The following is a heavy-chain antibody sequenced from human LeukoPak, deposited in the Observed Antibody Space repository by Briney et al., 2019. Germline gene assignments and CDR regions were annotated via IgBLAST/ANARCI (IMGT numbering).Heavy chain of an antibody. CDR2: IYYSGST. Sequence: PSETLSLTCTVSGGSISSGGYYWSWIRQHPGKGLEWIGYIYYSGSTYYNPSLKSRLTISLDTSKNQFSLKLSSVTAADTAVYYCARVSWFDYDFWSGYYNASHYYYYMDVWGKGTTVTVSS. D-gene: IGHD3-3*01. CDR3: ARVSWFDYDFWSGYYNASHYYYYMDV. CDR1: GGSISSGGYY. J-gene: IGHJ6*03. V-gene: IGHV4-31*03.